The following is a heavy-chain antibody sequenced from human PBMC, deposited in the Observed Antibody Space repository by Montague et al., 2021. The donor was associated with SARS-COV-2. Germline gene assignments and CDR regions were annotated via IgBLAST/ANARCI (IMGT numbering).Heavy chain of an antibody. J-gene: IGHJ4*02. Sequence: SETLSLTCTVYGGSFSGYYWTWIRQSPGKGLEWIAEINHSGTTNYNFNPSLRSRVTISVDTSKGQFSLKLSSVTAADTGVYYCARWDPQTLTLIGLRGKSAIDYWGQGTLVTVSS. CDR1: GGSFSGYY. CDR3: ARWDPQTLTLIGLRGKSAIDY. CDR2: INHSGTT. D-gene: IGHD4-23*01. V-gene: IGHV4-34*01.